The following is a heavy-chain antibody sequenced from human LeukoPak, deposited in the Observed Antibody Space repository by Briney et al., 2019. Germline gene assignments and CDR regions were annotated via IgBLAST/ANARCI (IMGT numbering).Heavy chain of an antibody. CDR1: GYTFTDYF. CDR3: AALYFGESTLNAFDL. D-gene: IGHD3-10*01. Sequence: ASVKVSCKASGYTFTDYFMHWVRLAPGQGLEWMGWINPKSGGTNSAQKFQGRVTVTRDTSISTAYMELSGLRSDDTAMYYCAALYFGESTLNAFDLWGQGTMVTVSS. J-gene: IGHJ3*01. V-gene: IGHV1-2*02. CDR2: INPKSGGT.